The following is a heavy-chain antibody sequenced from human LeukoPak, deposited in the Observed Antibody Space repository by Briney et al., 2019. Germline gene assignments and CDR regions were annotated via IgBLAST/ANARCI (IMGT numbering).Heavy chain of an antibody. J-gene: IGHJ3*02. CDR2: ISTHNGNT. D-gene: IGHD2-2*01. CDR3: ARDGPGYCSSTSCFDAFDI. V-gene: IGHV1-18*01. CDR1: GYTFTNYG. Sequence: GASVKVSCKASGYTFTNYGIAWVRQAPGQGLEGMGWISTHNGNTDYAQKLQGRVTVTTDTSTSTAYMELRSLRSDDTAVYYCARDGPGYCSSTSCFDAFDIWGQGTMVTVSS.